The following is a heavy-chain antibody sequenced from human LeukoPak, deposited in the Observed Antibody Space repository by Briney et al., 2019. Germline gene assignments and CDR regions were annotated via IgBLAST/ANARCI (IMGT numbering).Heavy chain of an antibody. CDR1: GGSISSSSYY. D-gene: IGHD2-2*02. V-gene: IGHV4-39*01. CDR3: ARCSSTSCYMFDY. CDR2: IYYSGST. Sequence: PSETLSLTCTVSGGSISSSSYYWGWIRQPPGKGLEWIGSIYYSGSTYYNPSLKSRVTISVDTSKNQFSLKLSSVTAADTAVYYCARCSSTSCYMFDYWGQGTLVTVSS. J-gene: IGHJ4*02.